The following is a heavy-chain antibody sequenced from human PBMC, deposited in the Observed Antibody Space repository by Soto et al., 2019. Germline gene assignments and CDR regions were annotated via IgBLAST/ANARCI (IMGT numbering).Heavy chain of an antibody. J-gene: IGHJ4*02. CDR1: GYSFRTYA. Sequence: QVKLVQSGAEVKKPGASVKVSCKASGYSFRTYAVHWVRQAPGQRLEWMGWINAGSGNTKYSEKFEGRVNITRDRAPTTAYRALPSLRSEDTAVHYRANNSLLWFEDSAYWGQGTLVTVSP. CDR3: ANNSLLWFEDSAY. CDR2: INAGSGNT. D-gene: IGHD3-10*01. V-gene: IGHV1-3*01.